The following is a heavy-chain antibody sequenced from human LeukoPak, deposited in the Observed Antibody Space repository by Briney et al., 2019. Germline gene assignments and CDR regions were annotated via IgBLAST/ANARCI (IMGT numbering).Heavy chain of an antibody. CDR2: ISDTGSTI. V-gene: IGHV3-48*03. Sequence: PGGSLRLTCAASGFTFSSYELNWVRQAPGKGLEWVSYISDTGSTIYYADSVKGRFTISRDNAKNSLYLQMNSLRAEDTAVYYCARDLNWETYWGQGTLVSVSS. J-gene: IGHJ4*02. CDR1: GFTFSSYE. D-gene: IGHD7-27*01. CDR3: ARDLNWETY.